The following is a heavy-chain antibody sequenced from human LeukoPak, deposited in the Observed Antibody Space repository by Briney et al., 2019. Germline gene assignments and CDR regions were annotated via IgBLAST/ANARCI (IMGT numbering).Heavy chain of an antibody. Sequence: SETLSLTCAVYGGSFSGYYWSWIRQPPGKGLEWIGEINHSGSTNYNPSLKSRVTISVDTSKNQFSLKLSSVTAADTAVYYCARGSSTEGDDYWGQGTLVTVSS. J-gene: IGHJ4*02. CDR2: INHSGST. CDR3: ARGSSTEGDDY. CDR1: GGSFSGYY. D-gene: IGHD2-2*01. V-gene: IGHV4-34*09.